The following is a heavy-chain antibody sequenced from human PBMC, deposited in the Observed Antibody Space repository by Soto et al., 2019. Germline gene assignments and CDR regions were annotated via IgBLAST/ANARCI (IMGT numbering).Heavy chain of an antibody. V-gene: IGHV4-39*01. Sequence: KPSETRSLTCTVSGGSISSSIYYGVWIRQPPGKVLEWIGSIYYSGSTYYNPSLKSRVTISVDTSKNQFSLKLSSVTAADTAVYYCARTRTISGVVLLGFDPWGQGTLVTVSS. CDR3: ARTRTISGVVLLGFDP. D-gene: IGHD3-3*01. CDR2: IYYSGST. CDR1: GGSISSSIYY. J-gene: IGHJ5*02.